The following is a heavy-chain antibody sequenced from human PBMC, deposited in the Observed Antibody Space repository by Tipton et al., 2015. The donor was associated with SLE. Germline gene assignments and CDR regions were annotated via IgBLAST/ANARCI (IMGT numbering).Heavy chain of an antibody. V-gene: IGHV4-61*01. J-gene: IGHJ3*01. CDR3: ARTYGDAAFDL. CDR2: IYYSGST. D-gene: IGHD4-17*01. Sequence: TLSLTCTVSDNSISSGYYWGWIRPPPGKGLEWIGYIYYSGSTNYNPSLKSRVTISLDTSKNQFALKLSSVTAADTALYYCARTYGDAAFDLWGQGTKVTVSS. CDR1: DNSISSGYY.